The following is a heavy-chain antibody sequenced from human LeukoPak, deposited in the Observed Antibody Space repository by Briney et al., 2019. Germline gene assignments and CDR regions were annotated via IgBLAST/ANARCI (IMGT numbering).Heavy chain of an antibody. CDR1: GFTFSSYG. Sequence: PGGSLRLSCAASGFTFSSYGMSWVRQAPGKGLEWVSAISGSGGSTYYADSVKGRFTISRDNSKNTLYLQMNSLRAEDTAVYYCAKAYYYGSGSYYPSDYWGQGTLVTVSS. CDR3: AKAYYYGSGSYYPSDY. V-gene: IGHV3-23*01. D-gene: IGHD3-10*01. J-gene: IGHJ4*02. CDR2: ISGSGGST.